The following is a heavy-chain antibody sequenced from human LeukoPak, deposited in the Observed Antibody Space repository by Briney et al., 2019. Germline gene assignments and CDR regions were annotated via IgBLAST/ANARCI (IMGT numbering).Heavy chain of an antibody. CDR3: ANLIGSGWEGYGMDV. CDR1: GFTFSSYG. D-gene: IGHD6-19*01. CDR2: ISYDGSNK. J-gene: IGHJ6*02. V-gene: IGHV3-30*18. Sequence: GGSLRLSCAASGFTFSSYGMHWVRQAPGKGLEWVAVISYDGSNKYYADSVKGRFTISRDNSKNTLYLQMNSLRAEDTAVYYCANLIGSGWEGYGMDVWGQGTTVTVSS.